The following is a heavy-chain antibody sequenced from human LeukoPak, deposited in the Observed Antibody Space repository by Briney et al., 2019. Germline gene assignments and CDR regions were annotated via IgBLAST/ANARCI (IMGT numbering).Heavy chain of an antibody. CDR3: ARDGEDDYGGTIDY. CDR2: IWYDGSNK. V-gene: IGHV3-33*01. Sequence: PGGSLRLSCAASGFTFSSYGMHWVRQAPGKGLEWAAVIWYDGSNKYYADSVKGRFTISRDNSKNTLYLQMNSLRAEDTAVYYCARDGEDDYGGTIDYWGQGTLVTVSS. CDR1: GFTFSSYG. J-gene: IGHJ4*02. D-gene: IGHD4-23*01.